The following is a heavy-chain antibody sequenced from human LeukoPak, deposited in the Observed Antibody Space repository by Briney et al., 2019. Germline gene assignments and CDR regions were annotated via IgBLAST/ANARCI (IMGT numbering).Heavy chain of an antibody. V-gene: IGHV3-48*02. D-gene: IGHD5-12*01. CDR3: AREDIGMDV. J-gene: IGHJ6*02. CDR2: ISSGSSTI. CDR1: GFTFSSYS. Sequence: TGGSLRLSCAASGFTFSSYSMNWVRKAPGKGLEWFSYISSGSSTIYYADSVKGRFTISRDNGKNSLYLQVNSLRDEDTAVYYCAREDIGMDVWGQGTTVTVSS.